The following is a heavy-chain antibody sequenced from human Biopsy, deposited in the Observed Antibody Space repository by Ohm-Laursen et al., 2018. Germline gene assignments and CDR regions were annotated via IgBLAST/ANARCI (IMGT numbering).Heavy chain of an antibody. CDR3: GNEVHGRDY. CDR2: INQAGTT. Sequence: TLSLTCAVFGKTFSDYQWSWIRQPPGKGLEWIGQINQAGTTNYNPSLKSRVPISADASKYEFSLRLTSVTAADTAVYLCGNEVHGRDYWGLGAQVTASS. J-gene: IGHJ4*02. D-gene: IGHD2-15*01. V-gene: IGHV4-34*08. CDR1: GKTFSDYQ.